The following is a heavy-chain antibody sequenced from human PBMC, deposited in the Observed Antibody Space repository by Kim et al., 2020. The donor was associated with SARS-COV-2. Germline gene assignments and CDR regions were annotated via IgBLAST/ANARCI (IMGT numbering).Heavy chain of an antibody. CDR1: GYTFTGYY. Sequence: ASVKVSCKASGYTFTGYYMHWVRQAPGQGLEWMGWINPNSGGTNYAQKFQGRVTMTRDTSISTAYMELSRLRSDDTAVYYCAREIPSSAGATHDYYYYGMAVWCQGTTVTVSS. D-gene: IGHD1-26*01. V-gene: IGHV1-2*02. CDR3: AREIPSSAGATHDYYYYGMAV. J-gene: IGHJ6*02. CDR2: INPNSGGT.